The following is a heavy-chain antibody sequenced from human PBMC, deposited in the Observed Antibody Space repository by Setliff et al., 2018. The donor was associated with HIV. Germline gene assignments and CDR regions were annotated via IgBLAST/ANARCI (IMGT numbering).Heavy chain of an antibody. CDR1: GGSITSSTYY. Sequence: PSETLSLTCTVSGGSITSSTYYWDWIRQPPGRGLEWIGSIFYSGSTYYNPSVKSRVTISIDTSKNQFSLRLSSVTAADTAVYYCARDHKYYYDSSGLDYWGQVTLVTSPQ. J-gene: IGHJ4*02. V-gene: IGHV4-39*07. CDR3: ARDHKYYYDSSGLDY. CDR2: IFYSGST. D-gene: IGHD3-22*01.